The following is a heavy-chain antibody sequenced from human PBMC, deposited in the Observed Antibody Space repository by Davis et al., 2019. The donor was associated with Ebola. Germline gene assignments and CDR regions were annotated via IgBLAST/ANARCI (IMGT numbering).Heavy chain of an antibody. J-gene: IGHJ4*02. Sequence: PGGSLRLSCAASGFTFRSYAMSWVRQAPGKGLEWVSVIYSGGSTYYADSVKGRFTISRDNSKNTLYLQMNSLRAEDTAVYYCARLERGYSSGWYREYFDYWGQGTLVTVSS. V-gene: IGHV3-23*03. CDR2: IYSGGST. CDR1: GFTFRSYA. CDR3: ARLERGYSSGWYREYFDY. D-gene: IGHD6-19*01.